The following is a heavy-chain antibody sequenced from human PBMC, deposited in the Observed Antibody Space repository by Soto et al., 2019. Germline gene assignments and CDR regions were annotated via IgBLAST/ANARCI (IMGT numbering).Heavy chain of an antibody. CDR3: ARRRYYDSSGYYFDY. CDR1: GGSISSSSYY. V-gene: IGHV4-39*01. Sequence: SETLSLTCTVSGGSISSSSYYWGWIRQPPGKGLEWIGSIYYSGSTYYNPSLKSRVTISVDTSKNQFSLKLSSVTAADTAVYYCARRRYYDSSGYYFDYWGQGTLVTVPQ. CDR2: IYYSGST. J-gene: IGHJ4*02. D-gene: IGHD3-22*01.